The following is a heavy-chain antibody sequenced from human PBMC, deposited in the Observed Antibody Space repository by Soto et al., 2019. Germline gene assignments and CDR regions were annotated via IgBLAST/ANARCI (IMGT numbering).Heavy chain of an antibody. CDR3: AREGSYYFDSRIDY. Sequence: QVRLVQSGAEVKKPGDSVSVSCKAPEYTFANHFIHWVRQAPGQGLEWMGIVNPSGGPTRYTQKFQGRVTMTRDTSTSTVYMVLSSLTSADTAVYYCAREGSYYFDSRIDYRGQGTLVTVSS. CDR2: VNPSGGPT. V-gene: IGHV1-46*01. D-gene: IGHD3-10*01. J-gene: IGHJ4*02. CDR1: EYTFANHF.